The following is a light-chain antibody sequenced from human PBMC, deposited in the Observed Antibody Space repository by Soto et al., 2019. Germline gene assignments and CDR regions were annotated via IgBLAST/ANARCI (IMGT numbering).Light chain of an antibody. CDR2: DAS. Sequence: EIVLTQSPATLSLSPGERATLSCRASQSISSYLAWYQQKPGQAPRLLIYDASNRATGIPARFSGSGSGTDFNLTIISLEPEDFALYYCQQRSNWPRGYTFGQGTKLEIK. V-gene: IGKV3-11*01. J-gene: IGKJ2*01. CDR1: QSISSY. CDR3: QQRSNWPRGYT.